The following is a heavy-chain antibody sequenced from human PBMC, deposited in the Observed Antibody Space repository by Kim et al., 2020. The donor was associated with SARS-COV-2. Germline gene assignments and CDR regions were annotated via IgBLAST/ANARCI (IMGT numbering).Heavy chain of an antibody. J-gene: IGHJ4*02. Sequence: GGSLRLSCAASGFTFSSYAMHWVRQAPGKGLGWVAVISYDGSNKYYADSVKGRFTISRDNSKNTLYLQMNSLRAEDTAVYYCARDGSITMIVVVITTGDLDYWGQGTLVTVSS. D-gene: IGHD3-22*01. CDR2: ISYDGSNK. CDR3: ARDGSITMIVVVITTGDLDY. CDR1: GFTFSSYA. V-gene: IGHV3-30-3*01.